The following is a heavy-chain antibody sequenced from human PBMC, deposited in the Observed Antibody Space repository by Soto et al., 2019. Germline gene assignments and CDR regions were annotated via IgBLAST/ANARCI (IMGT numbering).Heavy chain of an antibody. CDR1: GFTFNTYG. J-gene: IGHJ4*02. D-gene: IGHD3-22*01. V-gene: IGHV3-30*03. CDR2: ISSDGSNK. Sequence: QVQLVESGGGVVQPGRSLRLSCAASGFTFNTYGMHWVRQAPGKGLEWVSVISSDGSNKYYADSVKGRFTVSRDDSKNSVFLQMNSLRAEDTAVYYGARENYFDSRGFDNWGQGPLVTVSS. CDR3: ARENYFDSRGFDN.